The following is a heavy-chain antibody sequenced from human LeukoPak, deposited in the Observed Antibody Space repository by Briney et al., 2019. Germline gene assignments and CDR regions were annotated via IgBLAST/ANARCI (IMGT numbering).Heavy chain of an antibody. J-gene: IGHJ6*02. D-gene: IGHD3-9*01. CDR3: ARGSDILTGYYQYYYYGMDV. V-gene: IGHV3-33*01. CDR1: GFTFSSYG. CDR2: IWYDGSNT. Sequence: PGGSLRLSCAASGFTFSSYGMHWVRQAPGKGLEWVAVIWYDGSNTYYADSVKGRFTISRDNSKNTLYLQMNSLRAEDTAVYYCARGSDILTGYYQYYYYGMDVWGQGTTVTVSS.